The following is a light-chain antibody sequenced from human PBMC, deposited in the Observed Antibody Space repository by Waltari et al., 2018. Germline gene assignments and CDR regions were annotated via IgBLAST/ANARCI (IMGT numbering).Light chain of an antibody. Sequence: QSALTPPPSASGSPGQTVIIPCTGTSSAIGASKYVSWYQQIPGRAPALIIYEVDRRPPGVPDRFSGSKSGNTASLTVSGLQTEDEGDYYCSSYAGSNKLIFGGVTKLTVL. CDR3: SSYAGSNKLI. V-gene: IGLV2-8*01. CDR2: EVD. J-gene: IGLJ2*01. CDR1: SSAIGASKY.